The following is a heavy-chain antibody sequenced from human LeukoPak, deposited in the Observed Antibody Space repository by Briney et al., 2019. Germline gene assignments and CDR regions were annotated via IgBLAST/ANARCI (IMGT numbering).Heavy chain of an antibody. J-gene: IGHJ5*02. CDR1: GYTFTGYY. Sequence: ASVKVSCKASGYTFTGYYMHWVRQAPGQGLEWMGWINPNSGGTNYAQKFRGRVTMTRDTSISTAYMELSRLRSDDTAVYYCATDCSSTSCYLFDPWGQGTLVTVSS. CDR3: ATDCSSTSCYLFDP. D-gene: IGHD2-2*01. CDR2: INPNSGGT. V-gene: IGHV1-2*02.